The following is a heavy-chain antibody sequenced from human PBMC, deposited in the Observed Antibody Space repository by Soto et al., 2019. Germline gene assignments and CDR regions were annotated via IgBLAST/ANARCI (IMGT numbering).Heavy chain of an antibody. CDR3: ARALGEMATAYFDY. V-gene: IGHV4-34*01. D-gene: IGHD5-18*01. J-gene: IGHJ4*02. CDR2: INHSGST. Sequence: SETLSLTCAVYGGSFSGYYWSWIRQPPGKGLEWIGEINHSGSTNYNPSLKSRVTISVDTSKNQFSLKLSSVTAADTVVYYCARALGEMATAYFDYWGQGTLVTVS. CDR1: GGSFSGYY.